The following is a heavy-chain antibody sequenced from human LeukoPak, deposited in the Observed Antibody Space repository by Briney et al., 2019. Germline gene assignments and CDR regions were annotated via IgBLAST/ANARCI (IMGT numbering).Heavy chain of an antibody. CDR3: ARAVTVGIVGATWFDY. J-gene: IGHJ4*02. Sequence: PGGSLRLSCAASGFTFSSYSMNWVRQAPGKGLEWVSSISSSSSYIYYADSVKGRFTISRDNAKNSLYLQMNSLRAEDTAVYYCARAVTVGIVGATWFDYWGQGTLVTVSS. V-gene: IGHV3-21*01. CDR1: GFTFSSYS. D-gene: IGHD1-26*01. CDR2: ISSSSSYI.